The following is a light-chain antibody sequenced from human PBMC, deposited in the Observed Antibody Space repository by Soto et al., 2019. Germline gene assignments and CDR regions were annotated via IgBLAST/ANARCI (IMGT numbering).Light chain of an antibody. J-gene: IGLJ2*01. CDR1: KLGDKY. CDR2: QDS. Sequence: SYELTQPPSVSVSPGQTASITCSGDKLGDKYACWYQQKPGQSPGLVIYQDSKRPSGIPERFSGSNSGNTATLTISGTQAMDEADYYCQAWDSSPAVFGGGTKLTV. CDR3: QAWDSSPAV. V-gene: IGLV3-1*01.